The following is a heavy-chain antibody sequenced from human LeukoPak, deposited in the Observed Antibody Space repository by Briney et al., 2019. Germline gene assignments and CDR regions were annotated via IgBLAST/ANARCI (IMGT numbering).Heavy chain of an antibody. CDR2: ISVYNGNR. J-gene: IGHJ4*02. D-gene: IGHD1-26*01. Sequence: GASVKVSCKASDSTFTSYGISWVRQAPGQGLEWMGWISVYNGNRDYAQKFQGRVTMPTDTSTSTTYMELRSLRSDDTAVYYCARDVSGGIVVDNWGQGTLVTVSS. CDR3: ARDVSGGIVVDN. V-gene: IGHV1-18*01. CDR1: DSTFTSYG.